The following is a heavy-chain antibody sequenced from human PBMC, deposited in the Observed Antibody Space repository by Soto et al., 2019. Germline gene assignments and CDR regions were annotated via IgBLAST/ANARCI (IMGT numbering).Heavy chain of an antibody. CDR3: ARFSENDDFWSGLDNYDY. J-gene: IGHJ4*02. Sequence: QVQLVESGGGVVQPGRSLSLSCAASGFTFSSYGMHWVRQAPGKGLEWVAVIWYDGSNKYYADSVKGRVTISRDNSKNTLYLQMNSLRAEDTAVDYCARFSENDDFWSGLDNYDYWGQGTLVTVSS. D-gene: IGHD3-3*01. CDR2: IWYDGSNK. CDR1: GFTFSSYG. V-gene: IGHV3-33*01.